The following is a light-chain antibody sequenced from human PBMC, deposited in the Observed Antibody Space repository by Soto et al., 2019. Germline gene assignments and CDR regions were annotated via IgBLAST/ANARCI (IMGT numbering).Light chain of an antibody. CDR2: AAS. Sequence: DIQMTQSPSSVSASVGDRVTITCRASQGISSRLAWYQQKPGKAPNLLIYAASSLHSGVPSRSSGSGSGTDFTLTISSLQPEDFATYYCQQANSFPLTFGGGTKVDIK. CDR3: QQANSFPLT. CDR1: QGISSR. V-gene: IGKV1-12*01. J-gene: IGKJ4*01.